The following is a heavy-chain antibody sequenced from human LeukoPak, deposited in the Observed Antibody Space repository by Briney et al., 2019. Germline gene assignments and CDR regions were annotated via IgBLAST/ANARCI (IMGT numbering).Heavy chain of an antibody. J-gene: IGHJ6*02. CDR2: IGTAGDT. CDR3: ARASGQWLVSYGMDV. Sequence: PGGSLRLSCAASGFTFSSYDMHWVRQATGKGLEWVSAIGTAGDTYYPGSVKGRFTISRENAKNSLYLQMNSLRARDTAVYYCARASGQWLVSYGMDVWGPGNTVTVSS. D-gene: IGHD6-19*01. CDR1: GFTFSSYD. V-gene: IGHV3-13*01.